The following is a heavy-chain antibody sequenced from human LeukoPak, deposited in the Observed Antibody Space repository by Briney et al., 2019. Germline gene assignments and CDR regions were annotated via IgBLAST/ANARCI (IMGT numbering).Heavy chain of an antibody. D-gene: IGHD1-26*01. V-gene: IGHV4-39*07. CDR3: ARETLIVGANY. Sequence: SETLSLTCTVSGGSISSSSYYWGWIRQPPGKGLEWIGSIYYSGSTYYNPSLKSRVTISVDTSKNQFSLKLSSVTAADTAVYYCARETLIVGANYWDQGTLVTVSS. CDR1: GGSISSSSYY. CDR2: IYYSGST. J-gene: IGHJ4*02.